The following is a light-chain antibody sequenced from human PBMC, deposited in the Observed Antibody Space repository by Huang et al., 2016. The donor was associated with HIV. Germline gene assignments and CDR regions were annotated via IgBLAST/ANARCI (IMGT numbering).Light chain of an antibody. CDR2: AAS. CDR3: LQHHGYPRT. J-gene: IGKJ1*01. V-gene: IGKV1-17*03. CDR1: QDIRNY. Sequence: DIQLTQSPSAMSASVGDRVSITCRASQDIRNYLAWFQQKPGGAPKRLIYAASSLQSGVPSRFSGSGSGTKFTLTISSLQPEDFATYYCLQHHGYPRTFGQGTNV.